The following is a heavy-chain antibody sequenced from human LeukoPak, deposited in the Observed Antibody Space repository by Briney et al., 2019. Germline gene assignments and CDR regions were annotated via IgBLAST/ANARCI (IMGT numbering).Heavy chain of an antibody. V-gene: IGHV3-23*01. D-gene: IGHD6-13*01. Sequence: GGSLRLSCAASGFSLSNYAMGWVRQAPGKGLEWVPSVSGSGRSTYYADSVKGRFTISRDNSTNTVYLQMSSLRAEDTAVYYCAKSNGYRVYNWFDPWGQGTLVTVSS. CDR1: GFSLSNYA. CDR2: VSGSGRST. CDR3: AKSNGYRVYNWFDP. J-gene: IGHJ5*02.